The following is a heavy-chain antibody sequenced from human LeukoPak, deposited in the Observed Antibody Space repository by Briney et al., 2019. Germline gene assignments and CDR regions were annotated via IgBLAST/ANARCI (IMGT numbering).Heavy chain of an antibody. J-gene: IGHJ4*02. CDR3: AREARVRLQPWYYFDY. Sequence: PSEPLSLTCTVSGGSISSYYWSWIRQPPGKGLEWIGYIYYSGSTNYNPSLKSRVTISVDTSKNQFSLKLSSVTAADTAVYYCAREARVRLQPWYYFDYWGQGTLVTVSS. D-gene: IGHD5-24*01. CDR2: IYYSGST. V-gene: IGHV4-59*01. CDR1: GGSISSYY.